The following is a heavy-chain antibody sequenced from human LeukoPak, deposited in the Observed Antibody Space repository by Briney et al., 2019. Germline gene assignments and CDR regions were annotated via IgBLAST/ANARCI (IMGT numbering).Heavy chain of an antibody. J-gene: IGHJ6*02. V-gene: IGHV1-18*01. CDR2: ISAYNGNT. CDR1: GYTFTSYG. Sequence: GASVKVSCKASGYTFTSYGISWVRQAPGQGLEWMGWISAYNGNTNYAQKLQGRVTMTTDTSTSTAYMELRSLRSDDTAVYYCARNVVLNLYEYYYYGMDVWGQGTTVTVSS. CDR3: ARNVVLNLYEYYYYGMDV. D-gene: IGHD2-2*01.